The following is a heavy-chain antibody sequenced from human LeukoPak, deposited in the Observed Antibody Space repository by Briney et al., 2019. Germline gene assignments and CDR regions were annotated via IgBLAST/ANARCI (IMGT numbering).Heavy chain of an antibody. Sequence: PSETLSLTCTVSGGSITNNNYYWDWIRQPPGKGLEWIGDFYYSGSTHYNPSLKSRVTISVDTSKNQFSLNLSSVTAADTAVYYCARDGDCSSDSCYFDYWGQGILVTVSS. CDR2: FYYSGST. D-gene: IGHD2-2*01. CDR1: GGSITNNNYY. V-gene: IGHV4-39*07. J-gene: IGHJ4*02. CDR3: ARDGDCSSDSCYFDY.